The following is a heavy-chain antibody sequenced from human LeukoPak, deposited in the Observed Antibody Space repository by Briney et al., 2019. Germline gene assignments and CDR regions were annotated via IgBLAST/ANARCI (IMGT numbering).Heavy chain of an antibody. D-gene: IGHD3-10*01. V-gene: IGHV4-59*01. CDR1: GVSISSYY. CDR3: ARVVEQYYYGSGSSLAFDI. J-gene: IGHJ3*02. Sequence: SETLSLTCTVSGVSISSYYWSWIRQPPGKGLEWIGYIYYSGSTNYNPSLKSRVTISVDTSKNQFSLKLSSVTAADTAVYYCARVVEQYYYGSGSSLAFDIWGQGTMVTVSS. CDR2: IYYSGST.